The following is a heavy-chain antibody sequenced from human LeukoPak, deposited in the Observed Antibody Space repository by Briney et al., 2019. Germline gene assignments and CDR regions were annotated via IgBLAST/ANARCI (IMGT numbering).Heavy chain of an antibody. D-gene: IGHD3-10*01. CDR2: IKQDGSET. J-gene: IGHJ4*02. CDR3: ARMVRETDY. CDR1: GFTFSNFW. V-gene: IGHV3-7*01. Sequence: PGGSLRLSCAASGFTFSNFWMSWVRQAPGKGLEWVANIKQDGSETYHVDSVKGRFTISRDNAKNSLYLQMNSLRAEDTAVYYCARMVRETDYWGQGTLVTVSS.